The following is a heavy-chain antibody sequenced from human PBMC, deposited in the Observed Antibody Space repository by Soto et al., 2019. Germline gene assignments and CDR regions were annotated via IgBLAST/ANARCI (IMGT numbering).Heavy chain of an antibody. Sequence: SVKVSCKISVGAFTNYSLNWVRHAPGQGLEWLGGIISLHNTSNYSLKFVDRSSVTADISTSLVYMFLSGLTSDDTANYHCASCSNSNPLSYHGMDVWGQGTTVTVSS. CDR3: ASCSNSNPLSYHGMDV. CDR1: VGAFTNYS. V-gene: IGHV1-69*08. D-gene: IGHD4-4*01. CDR2: IISLHNTS. J-gene: IGHJ6*02.